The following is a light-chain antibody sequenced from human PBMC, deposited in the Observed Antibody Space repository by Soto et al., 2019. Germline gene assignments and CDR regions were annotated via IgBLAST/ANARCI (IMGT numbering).Light chain of an antibody. J-gene: IGKJ4*01. CDR2: DAS. Sequence: AIQLTQSPSSLSAFVGDRVTITCRASQGISSALAWYQQKPGKPPKLLIYDASSLESGVPSRCSGYRSGTDFTLTISSLEAEDFATYYCQQSGVTFGRGTKVEIK. CDR1: QGISSA. V-gene: IGKV1-13*02. CDR3: QQSGVT.